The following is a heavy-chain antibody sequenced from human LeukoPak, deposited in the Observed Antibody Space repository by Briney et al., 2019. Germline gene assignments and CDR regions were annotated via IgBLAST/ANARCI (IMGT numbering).Heavy chain of an antibody. V-gene: IGHV1-8*03. Sequence: ASVKVSCKASGYTFTSYDINWVRQATGQGLEWMGWMNPNSGNTGYAQKFQGRVTITRNTSISTAYMELSSLRSEDTAVYYCARGALKYNDYKGVYWFDPWGQGTLVTVSS. CDR3: ARGALKYNDYKGVYWFDP. J-gene: IGHJ5*02. CDR2: MNPNSGNT. D-gene: IGHD4-11*01. CDR1: GYTFTSYD.